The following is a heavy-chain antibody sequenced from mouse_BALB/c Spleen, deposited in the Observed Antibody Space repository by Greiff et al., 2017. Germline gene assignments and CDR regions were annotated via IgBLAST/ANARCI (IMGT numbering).Heavy chain of an antibody. Sequence: VQLKESGAELVRPGALVKLSCKASGFNIKDYYMHWVKQRPEQGLEWIGWIDPENGNTIYDPKFQGKASITADTSSNTAYLQLSSLTSEDTAVYYCARSGDGPYYYAMDYWGQGTSVTVSS. V-gene: IGHV14-1*02. J-gene: IGHJ4*01. CDR3: ARSGDGPYYYAMDY. CDR2: IDPENGNT. CDR1: GFNIKDYY. D-gene: IGHD3-1*01.